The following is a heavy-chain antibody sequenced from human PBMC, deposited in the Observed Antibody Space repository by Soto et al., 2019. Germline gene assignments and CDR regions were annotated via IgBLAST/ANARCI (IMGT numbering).Heavy chain of an antibody. D-gene: IGHD5-12*01. Sequence: VQLQESGTGLVKPSQTLALTCTVSGGSISSGGYYWSWIRQNPGKGLEWIGYIYDSGTTNYNPSLQSRLTISVDTSKNQFSLKLNSMAAADTAVYYCARDVSATDAFEICGQGTMVTVSS. CDR2: IYDSGTT. J-gene: IGHJ3*02. CDR3: ARDVSATDAFEI. V-gene: IGHV4-31*03. CDR1: GGSISSGGYY.